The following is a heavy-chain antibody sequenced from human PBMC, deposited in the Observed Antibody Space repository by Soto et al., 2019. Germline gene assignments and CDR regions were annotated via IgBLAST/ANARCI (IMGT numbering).Heavy chain of an antibody. CDR3: ATKDTGDNWFDP. V-gene: IGHV4-34*01. CDR2: INHSGST. Sequence: QVQLQQWGAGLLKPSETLSLTCAVYGGSCSGYYWSWIRQPPGKGLEWIGEINHSGSTNYNPSLKSRVTISVDTSKNQFSLKLSSVTAADTAVYYCATKDTGDNWFDPWGQGTLVTVSS. D-gene: IGHD1-26*01. J-gene: IGHJ5*02. CDR1: GGSCSGYY.